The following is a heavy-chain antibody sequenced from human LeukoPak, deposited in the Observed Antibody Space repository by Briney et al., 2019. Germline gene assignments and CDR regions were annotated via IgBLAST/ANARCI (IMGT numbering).Heavy chain of an antibody. CDR1: GFTFSSHG. J-gene: IGHJ4*02. V-gene: IGHV3-30*18. D-gene: IGHD3-10*01. CDR2: ISYDGSNK. Sequence: GGSLRLSCAASGFTFSSHGMHWVRQAPGKGLEWVAVISYDGSNKYYADSVKGRFTISRDNSKNTLYLQMNSLRAEDTAVYYCAKDKYYYGSGSSEGYFDYWGQGTLVTVSS. CDR3: AKDKYYYGSGSSEGYFDY.